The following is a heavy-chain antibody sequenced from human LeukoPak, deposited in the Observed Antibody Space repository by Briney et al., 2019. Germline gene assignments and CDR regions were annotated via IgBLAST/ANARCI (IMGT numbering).Heavy chain of an antibody. D-gene: IGHD3-10*01. CDR1: GFTFSTYS. J-gene: IGHJ5*02. Sequence: GGSLRLSCAASGFTFSTYSMNWVRQAPGKGLEWVSSISSGSGYIYYADSVKGRFTISRDDARDSLTLQMNSLRAEDTAVYYCVRGSSGIVIRGAAWAWFDPWGQGTLVTVSS. V-gene: IGHV3-21*04. CDR3: VRGSSGIVIRGAAWAWFDP. CDR2: ISSGSGYI.